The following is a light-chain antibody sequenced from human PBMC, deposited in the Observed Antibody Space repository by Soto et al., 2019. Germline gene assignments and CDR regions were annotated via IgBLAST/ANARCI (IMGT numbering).Light chain of an antibody. CDR1: TSNIGTGYD. V-gene: IGLV1-40*01. CDR3: QAYDNSLGGSRV. Sequence: QPVLTQPPSVSGAPGQRVTISCTGSTSNIGTGYDVHWYQQLPGTAPKLLIYGNNNRPSGVPDRFSGSKSGTSASLAITGLLAGDEADYYGQAYDNSLGGSRVFGTGTKLTVL. J-gene: IGLJ1*01. CDR2: GNN.